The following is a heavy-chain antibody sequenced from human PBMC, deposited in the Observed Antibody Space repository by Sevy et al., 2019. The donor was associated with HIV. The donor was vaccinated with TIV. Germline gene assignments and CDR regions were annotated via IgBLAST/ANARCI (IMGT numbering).Heavy chain of an antibody. CDR3: AKDAHYYGSGSYGVLDY. D-gene: IGHD3-10*01. J-gene: IGHJ4*02. V-gene: IGHV3-30*18. CDR1: GFTFSSYG. CDR2: ISYDGSNK. Sequence: GGSLRLSCAASGFTFSSYGMHWVRQAPGKGLEWVAVISYDGSNKYYADSVKGRFTICRDNSKNTLYLQMNSLRAEDTAVYYCAKDAHYYGSGSYGVLDYWGQGTLVTVSS.